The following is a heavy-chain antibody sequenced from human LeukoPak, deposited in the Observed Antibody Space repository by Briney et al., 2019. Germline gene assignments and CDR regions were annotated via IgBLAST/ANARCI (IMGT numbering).Heavy chain of an antibody. CDR3: ARGEGSPYFDY. CDR2: IYSGGST. J-gene: IGHJ4*02. V-gene: IGHV3-66*02. Sequence: TGGSLRLSCAASGFTVSSNYMSWVRQAPGKGLEWVSVIYSGGSTYYAGSVKGRFTISRDSSKNTLYLQMNSLRAEDTAVYYCARGEGSPYFDYWGQGTQVTVSS. CDR1: GFTVSSNY. D-gene: IGHD3-10*01.